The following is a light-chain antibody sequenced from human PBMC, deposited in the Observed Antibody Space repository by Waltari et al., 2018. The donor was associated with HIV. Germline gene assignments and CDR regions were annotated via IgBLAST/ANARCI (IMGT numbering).Light chain of an antibody. CDR1: SSNIGSNY. CDR2: RNN. V-gene: IGLV1-47*01. J-gene: IGLJ3*02. CDR3: AAWDDSLSGG. Sequence: QSVLTQPPSASGTPGQRVTISCSGSSSNIGSNYVYWYQQLPGTAPKLLIDRNNQRPSGVPDRFSGSKSGTSASLAISGLRSEDEADYYCAAWDDSLSGGFGGGTKLTVL.